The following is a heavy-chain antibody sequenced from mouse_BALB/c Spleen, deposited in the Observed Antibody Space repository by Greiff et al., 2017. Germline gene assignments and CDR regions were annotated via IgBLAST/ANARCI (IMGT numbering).Heavy chain of an antibody. J-gene: IGHJ2*01. CDR3: ARSGVLRSLIDY. CDR1: GYTFTSYW. V-gene: IGHV1-69*02. CDR2: IDPSDSYT. Sequence: QVQLQQPGAELVKPGASVKLSCKASGYTFTSYWLHWVKQRPGQGLEWIGEIDPSDSYTNYNQKFNGKATLTVYKSSSTAYMQLSSLTSEDSAVYYCARSGVLRSLIDYWGQGTTLTVSS. D-gene: IGHD1-1*01.